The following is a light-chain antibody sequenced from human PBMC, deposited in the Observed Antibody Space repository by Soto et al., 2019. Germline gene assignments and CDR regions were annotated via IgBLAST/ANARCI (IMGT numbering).Light chain of an antibody. Sequence: DIQMTQSPASRSASVGDEVTITCRASHTIITYLNWYQLKPGKPHRXLIYAASSLQSGVPSRFSGSGSGTDFTLTINSLQPEDFATYAYQQSYNSPQTFGQGTKVDIK. V-gene: IGKV1-39*01. CDR2: AAS. J-gene: IGKJ1*01. CDR1: HTIITY. CDR3: QQSYNSPQT.